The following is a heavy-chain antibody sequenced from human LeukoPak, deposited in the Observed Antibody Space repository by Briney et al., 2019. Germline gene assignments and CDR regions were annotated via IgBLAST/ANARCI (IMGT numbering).Heavy chain of an antibody. CDR1: GFTFSSYS. D-gene: IGHD2-2*01. CDR2: ISSSSSYI. V-gene: IGHV3-21*01. Sequence: GGSLRLSCAASGFTFSSYSMNWVRQAPGKGLEWVSSISSSSSYIYYADSVKGRFTISRDNAKNSLYLQMNSLRAEDTAVHYCARDSVYQLLPADFDYWGQGTLVTVSS. CDR3: ARDSVYQLLPADFDY. J-gene: IGHJ4*02.